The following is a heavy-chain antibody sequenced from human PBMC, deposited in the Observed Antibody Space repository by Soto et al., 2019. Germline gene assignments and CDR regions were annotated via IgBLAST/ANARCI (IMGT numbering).Heavy chain of an antibody. V-gene: IGHV3-23*01. Sequence: PGGSLRLSCAASGFTFSDYAMTWVRQAPGKGLEWVSGLSGSGHNTYYADSVKGRFTISRDNSRNTVYLQMNSLRADDTALYYCAKDGPATSTMQGYLDCWGQGTRVTVSS. CDR1: GFTFSDYA. CDR3: AKDGPATSTMQGYLDC. CDR2: LSGSGHNT. J-gene: IGHJ4*02. D-gene: IGHD3-10*01.